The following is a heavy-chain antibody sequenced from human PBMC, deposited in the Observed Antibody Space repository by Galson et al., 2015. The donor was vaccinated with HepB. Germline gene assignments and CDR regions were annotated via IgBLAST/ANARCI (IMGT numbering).Heavy chain of an antibody. D-gene: IGHD2-2*01. V-gene: IGHV3-48*01. J-gene: IGHJ3*02. CDR2: ISSSSSTI. CDR3: ARDCSSTSCPYHDASDI. Sequence: SLRLSCAASGFTFSSYSMNWVRQAPGRGLEWVSYISSSSSTIYYADSVKGRFTISRDNAKNSLYLQMNSLRAEDTAVYYCARDCSSTSCPYHDASDISGQGTMVTVSS. CDR1: GFTFSSYS.